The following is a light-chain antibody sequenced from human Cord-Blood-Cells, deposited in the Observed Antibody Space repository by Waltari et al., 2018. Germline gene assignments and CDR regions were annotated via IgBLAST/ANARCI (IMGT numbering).Light chain of an antibody. Sequence: EIVLTQSPATLSLSLGERAPLSCRASQSVSRYLACYQQKPGSSPRLLIYDASNRSTGIPARFSCSGSETDFTLTISSLEPEDFSVYYCQQRSNWITFGQGTRLEI. CDR2: DAS. J-gene: IGKJ5*01. V-gene: IGKV3-11*01. CDR1: QSVSRY. CDR3: QQRSNWIT.